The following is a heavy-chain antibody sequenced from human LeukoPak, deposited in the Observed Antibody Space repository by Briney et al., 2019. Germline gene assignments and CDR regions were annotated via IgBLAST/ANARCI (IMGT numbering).Heavy chain of an antibody. J-gene: IGHJ5*02. V-gene: IGHV4-39*07. Sequence: PSETLSLTCTVSGGSISSSSYYWGWIRQPPGKGLEWIGSIYYSGSTYYNPSLKSRVTISVDTSKNQFSLKLSSVTAADTAVYYCARVGPLRWWFDPWGQGTLVTVSS. CDR1: GGSISSSSYY. D-gene: IGHD4-23*01. CDR3: ARVGPLRWWFDP. CDR2: IYYSGST.